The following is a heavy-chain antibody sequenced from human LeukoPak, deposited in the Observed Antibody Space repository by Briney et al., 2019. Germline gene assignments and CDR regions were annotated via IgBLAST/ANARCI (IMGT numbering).Heavy chain of an antibody. Sequence: SGGSLRLSCAASGFTFSDYYMSWIRQAPGKGLEWVSYISSSGSTIYYADSVKGRFTISRDNAKNTLYLQMNSLRAEDTAVYYCARAPSRVSIDYWGQGTLVTVSS. J-gene: IGHJ4*02. V-gene: IGHV3-11*04. CDR2: ISSSGSTI. CDR3: ARAPSRVSIDY. CDR1: GFTFSDYY. D-gene: IGHD3-10*01.